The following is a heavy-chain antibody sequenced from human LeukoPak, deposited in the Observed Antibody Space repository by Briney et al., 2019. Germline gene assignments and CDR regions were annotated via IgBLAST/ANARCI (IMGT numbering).Heavy chain of an antibody. D-gene: IGHD6-19*01. Sequence: GGSLSLSCAASGFTFSSYEMNWVRQSPGKGLEWVSKISSSGSAIYYADSVKGRFTISRDNAKSTLYLQMNSLRVEDTAVYYCARGGSLGYWGQGTLVTVSS. CDR2: ISSSGSAI. CDR1: GFTFSSYE. CDR3: ARGGSLGY. V-gene: IGHV3-48*03. J-gene: IGHJ4*02.